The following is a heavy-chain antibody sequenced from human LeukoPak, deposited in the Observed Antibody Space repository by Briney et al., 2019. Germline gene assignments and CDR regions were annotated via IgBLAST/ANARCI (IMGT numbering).Heavy chain of an antibody. V-gene: IGHV3-23*01. D-gene: IGHD7-27*01. Sequence: GSLRLSCVPSGFTSSIYVMRWVRPALGERREWVSAIRGSGGSTNYAGSVKGRFTISTDTSKKTLYLQRNSLRAEDTAVYYCAKSGRGDPSYFDYWGQGTLVTVSS. CDR2: IRGSGGST. CDR3: AKSGRGDPSYFDY. J-gene: IGHJ4*02. CDR1: GFTSSIYV.